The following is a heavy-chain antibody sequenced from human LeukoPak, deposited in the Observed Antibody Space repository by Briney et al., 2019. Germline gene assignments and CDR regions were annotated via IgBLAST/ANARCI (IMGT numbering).Heavy chain of an antibody. CDR2: IYYSGIT. D-gene: IGHD2-21*02. V-gene: IGHV4-39*01. CDR3: ARPAGRAYCGGDCVRHWFDP. CDR1: GGSISSSSYY. J-gene: IGHJ5*02. Sequence: KPSETLSLXCTVSGGSISSSSYYWGWIRQPPGKGLEWIGSIYYSGITYYNPSLKSRVTISVDTSKNQFSLKLSSVTAADTAVYYCARPAGRAYCGGDCVRHWFDPWGQRTLVTVSS.